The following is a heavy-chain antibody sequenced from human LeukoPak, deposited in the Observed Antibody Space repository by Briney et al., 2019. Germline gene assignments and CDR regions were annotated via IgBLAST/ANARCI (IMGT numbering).Heavy chain of an antibody. J-gene: IGHJ4*02. CDR3: ARVIWDILTGSYYFDY. CDR1: GGSISSGGYY. V-gene: IGHV4-31*03. CDR2: IYYSGST. D-gene: IGHD3-9*01. Sequence: PSETLSLTCTVSGGSISSGGYYWSWLRQHPGTGLEWIGYIYYSGSTYYNPSLKSRVTISVDTSKNQFSPKLSSVTAADTAVYYCARVIWDILTGSYYFDYWGQGTLVTVSS.